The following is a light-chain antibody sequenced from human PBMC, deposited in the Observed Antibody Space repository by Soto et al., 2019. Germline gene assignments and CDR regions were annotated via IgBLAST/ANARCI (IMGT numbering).Light chain of an antibody. CDR3: QQYGSSPGT. V-gene: IGKV3-20*01. J-gene: IGKJ4*01. CDR1: QSVRRNY. Sequence: EIVLTQSPGTLSLSPGERATLSCRASQSVRRNYLAWYQQKPGQAPRVLIYDASNRATGIPDRISGSGSGTDFTLTISRLEPEDFAVYYCQQYGSSPGTFGGGTKVEIK. CDR2: DAS.